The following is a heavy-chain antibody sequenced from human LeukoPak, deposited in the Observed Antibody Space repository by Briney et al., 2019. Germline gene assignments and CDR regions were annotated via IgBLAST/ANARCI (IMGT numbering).Heavy chain of an antibody. CDR2: IYYSGST. J-gene: IGHJ2*01. CDR1: GGSVSSGSYY. Sequence: SETLSLTCTVSGGSVSSGSYYWSWIRQPPGKGLERIGYIYYSGSTNYNPSLKSRVTISVDTSKNQFSLKLSSVTAADTAVYYCATEFPQAVAGTPSYWYFDLWGRGTLVTVSS. CDR3: ATEFPQAVAGTPSYWYFDL. V-gene: IGHV4-61*01. D-gene: IGHD6-19*01.